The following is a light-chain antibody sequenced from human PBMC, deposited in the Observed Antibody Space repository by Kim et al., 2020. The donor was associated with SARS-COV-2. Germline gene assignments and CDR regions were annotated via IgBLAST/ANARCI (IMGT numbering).Light chain of an antibody. Sequence: GQRVTISCSGSSSNIGSNYVYWYQQRPGTAPKLLIYRNNQRPSGVPDRFSGSKSGTSASLAISGLRSEDEADYYCAAWDDSLRGWVFGGGTKLTVL. CDR3: AAWDDSLRGWV. CDR1: SSNIGSNY. V-gene: IGLV1-47*01. CDR2: RNN. J-gene: IGLJ3*02.